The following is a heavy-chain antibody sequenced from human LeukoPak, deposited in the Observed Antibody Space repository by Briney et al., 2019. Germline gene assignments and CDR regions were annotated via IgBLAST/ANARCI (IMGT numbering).Heavy chain of an antibody. Sequence: SETLSLTCTASGGSISSSSYYWGWIRQPPGKGLEWIGSIYYSGSTYYNPSLKSRVTISVDTSKNQFSLKLSSVTAADTAVYYCARAGIWGSSGWTNYYYYYMDVWGKGTTVSVSS. CDR1: GGSISSSSYY. D-gene: IGHD6-19*01. V-gene: IGHV4-39*07. CDR2: IYYSGST. CDR3: ARAGIWGSSGWTNYYYYYMDV. J-gene: IGHJ6*03.